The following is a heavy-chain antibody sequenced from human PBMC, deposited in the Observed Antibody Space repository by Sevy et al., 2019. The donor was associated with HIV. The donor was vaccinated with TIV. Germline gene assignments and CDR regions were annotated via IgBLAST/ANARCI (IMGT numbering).Heavy chain of an antibody. D-gene: IGHD2-2*01. CDR1: GGSISSGGYY. CDR3: ARAGYQMSHFDY. J-gene: IGHJ4*02. CDR2: IYYSGST. V-gene: IGHV4-31*03. Sequence: SETPSLTCTVSGGSISSGGYYWSWIRQHPGKGLEWIGYIYYSGSTYYNPSLKSRVTISVDTSKNQFSLKLSSVTAADTAVYYCARAGYQMSHFDYWGQGTLVTVSS.